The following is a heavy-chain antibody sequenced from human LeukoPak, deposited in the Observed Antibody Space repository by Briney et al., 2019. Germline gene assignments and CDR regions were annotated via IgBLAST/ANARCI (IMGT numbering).Heavy chain of an antibody. CDR1: GFVFNNFW. CDR2: INHDASQK. CDR3: ATSFDSSGNN. Sequence: GSLRLSCAASGFVFNNFWMAWVRQAPGKGLEWLANINHDASQKYYVDSVKGRFTISRDNAKNSLYLQMNSLTAEDTAVYYCATSFDSSGNNWDQGTLVTVSS. D-gene: IGHD3-22*01. V-gene: IGHV3-7*01. J-gene: IGHJ4*02.